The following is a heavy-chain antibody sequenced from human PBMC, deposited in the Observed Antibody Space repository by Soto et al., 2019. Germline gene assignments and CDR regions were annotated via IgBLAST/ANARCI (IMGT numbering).Heavy chain of an antibody. CDR1: GYTFTNYA. CDR2: INAGNGNT. CDR3: ARVSGYYLPDY. D-gene: IGHD5-12*01. Sequence: QVQLVQSGAEEKKPGASVKVSCKASGYTFTNYATXXVXXXXXXRLEWMGWINAGNGNTKYSQKFQGRVTITRDTXXXXXXMXXXSLXXXXXAVYYCARVSGYYLPDYWGQGTLVTVSS. V-gene: IGHV1-3*05. J-gene: IGHJ4*02.